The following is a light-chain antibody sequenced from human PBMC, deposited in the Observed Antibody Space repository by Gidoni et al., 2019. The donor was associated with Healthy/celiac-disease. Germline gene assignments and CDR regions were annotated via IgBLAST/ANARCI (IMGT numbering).Light chain of an antibody. CDR3: SSYTSSSIWV. J-gene: IGLJ3*02. Sequence: QSALTQPASVSGSPGQSITISCTGTSSDVGGYNHVSCYQQHPGKAPKLKIYEVSNRPSGVSNRFSGSKSGNTASLTISGLQAEDEADYYCSSYTSSSIWVFGGGTKLTVL. CDR2: EVS. V-gene: IGLV2-14*01. CDR1: SSDVGGYNH.